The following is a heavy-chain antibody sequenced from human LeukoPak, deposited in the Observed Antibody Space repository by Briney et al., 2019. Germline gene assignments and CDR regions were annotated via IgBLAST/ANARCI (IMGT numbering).Heavy chain of an antibody. CDR1: GGSISNTNDY. V-gene: IGHV4-39*01. Sequence: SETLSLTCTVSGGSISNTNDYWGWIRQPPVKGLEWIGSVYYSGSTYYNPSLKSRVTIFVDTSKKQISLKLSSVTAADTAVYYCARQRSALALFYFDHWGQGTLVTVSS. CDR2: VYYSGST. J-gene: IGHJ4*02. CDR3: ARQRSALALFYFDH. D-gene: IGHD3-16*01.